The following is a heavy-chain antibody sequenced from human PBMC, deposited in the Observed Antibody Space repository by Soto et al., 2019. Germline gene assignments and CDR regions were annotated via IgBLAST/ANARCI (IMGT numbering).Heavy chain of an antibody. D-gene: IGHD1-1*01. J-gene: IGHJ5*02. V-gene: IGHV4-39*01. Sequence: QVQLQESGPGLVKPSETLSLTCTVSGGSIFSGTFYWNWIRQPPGKGLEWIGSIHYNGNTFSNPSRKSRVSISVDTSKNPCSLKLRSVTASDTSLYYCAKTEDNWFDPWGHVTLVNVSS. CDR1: GGSIFSGTFY. CDR2: IHYNGNT. CDR3: AKTEDNWFDP.